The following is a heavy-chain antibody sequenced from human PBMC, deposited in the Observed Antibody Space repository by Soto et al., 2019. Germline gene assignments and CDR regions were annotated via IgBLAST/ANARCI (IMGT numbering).Heavy chain of an antibody. CDR3: AAGPPLHSTLLLDY. CDR1: GYTFTGYY. J-gene: IGHJ4*02. D-gene: IGHD6-13*01. V-gene: IGHV1-2*02. CDR2: INPNSGST. Sequence: ASVKVSCKASGYTFTGYYMHWVRQAPGQGLEWMGWINPNSGSTNYAQKFQERVTITRDMSTSTAYMELSSLRSEDTAAYYCAAGPPLHSTLLLDYWGQGTLVTVS.